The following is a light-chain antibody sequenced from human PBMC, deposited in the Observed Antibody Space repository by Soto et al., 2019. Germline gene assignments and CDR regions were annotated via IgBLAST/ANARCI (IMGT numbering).Light chain of an antibody. CDR2: KAS. V-gene: IGKV1-5*03. Sequence: DIQMTQSPSTLSASVGDRVTITCRASQSISTWLAWYQQKPGKAPRLLIYKASSLQSGVPSRFSGSGSGTEFTLTIRSLPADDFATYYCQQYHSNSRTFGQGTKVEIK. CDR3: QQYHSNSRT. CDR1: QSISTW. J-gene: IGKJ1*01.